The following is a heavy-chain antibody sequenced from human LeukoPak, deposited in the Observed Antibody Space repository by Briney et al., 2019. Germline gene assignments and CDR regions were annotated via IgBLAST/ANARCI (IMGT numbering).Heavy chain of an antibody. D-gene: IGHD3-10*01. CDR2: IYYSGST. CDR1: GVSISSYY. CDR3: ARLRGSDAFDI. Sequence: PSETLSLTCTVSGVSISSYYWSWIRQPPGKGLEWIGHIYYSGSTNYNPSLKSRVTMSVDTSKNQFSLKVTSVTAADTAVYYCARLRGSDAFDIWGQGTMVTVSS. V-gene: IGHV4-59*01. J-gene: IGHJ3*02.